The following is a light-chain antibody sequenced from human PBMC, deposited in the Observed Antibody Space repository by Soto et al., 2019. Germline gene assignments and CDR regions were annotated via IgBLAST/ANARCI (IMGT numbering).Light chain of an antibody. CDR2: EVS. Sequence: QSVLTQPASVSGSPGQSITISCTGTSSDVGGYNYVSWYQQHPGKAPKLMIYEVSNRPSGVSNRFSGSKSGNTASLTISGLQAEDEAVYYCHSYARSTLVFGGGTKLTVL. CDR1: SSDVGGYNY. CDR3: HSYARSTLV. V-gene: IGLV2-14*01. J-gene: IGLJ3*02.